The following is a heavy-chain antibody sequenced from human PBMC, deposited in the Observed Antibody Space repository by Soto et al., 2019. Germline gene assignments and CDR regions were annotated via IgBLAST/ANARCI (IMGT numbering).Heavy chain of an antibody. V-gene: IGHV4-30-2*01. J-gene: IGHJ6*02. CDR1: GGSISSGGYS. CDR2: IYHSGST. D-gene: IGHD3-10*01. Sequence: PSETLSLTCAVSGGSISSGGYSWSWIRQPPGKGLEWIGYIYHSGSTYYNPSLKSRVTISVDRSKNQFSLKLSSVTAADTAVYYCAAYGSGSYSDYYYGMDVWGQGTTVTVSS. CDR3: AAYGSGSYSDYYYGMDV.